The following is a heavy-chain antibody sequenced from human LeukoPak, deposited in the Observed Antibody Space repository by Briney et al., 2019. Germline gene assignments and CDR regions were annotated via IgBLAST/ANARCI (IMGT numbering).Heavy chain of an antibody. CDR3: ARVDFWSGHPPHYYFDY. D-gene: IGHD3-3*01. CDR2: IYYSGST. V-gene: IGHV4-59*11. CDR1: GGSISSHY. Sequence: SETLSLTCSVSGGSISSHYWSWIRQPPGKGLEWIGYIYYSGSTNYNPSLKSRVTISVDTSKNQVSLKLSPVTAADTAVYYCARVDFWSGHPPHYYFDYWGQGTLVTVSS. J-gene: IGHJ4*02.